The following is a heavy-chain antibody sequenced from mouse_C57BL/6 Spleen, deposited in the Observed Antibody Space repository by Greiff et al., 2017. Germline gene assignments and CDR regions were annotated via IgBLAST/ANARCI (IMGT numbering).Heavy chain of an antibody. V-gene: IGHV5-9*01. CDR3: ARGTTIVTYWYFDV. Sequence: EVMLVESGGGLVKPGGSLKLSCAASGFTFSSYTMSWVRQTPEKRLEWVATISGGGGNTYYPDSVKGRFTISRDNAKNTLYLQMSSLRSEDTAWYYFARGTTIVTYWYFDVWGTGTTVTVSS. CDR1: GFTFSSYT. CDR2: ISGGGGNT. D-gene: IGHD2-5*01. J-gene: IGHJ1*03.